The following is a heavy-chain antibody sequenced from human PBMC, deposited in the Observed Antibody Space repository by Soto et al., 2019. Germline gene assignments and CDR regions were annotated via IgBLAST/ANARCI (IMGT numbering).Heavy chain of an antibody. V-gene: IGHV1-69*08. Sequence: QVQLVQSGAEVKKPGSSVKVSCKASGGTFSTYTITWVRQAPGQGLEWMGRIIPIIGIINYAQKFQGRGTISADKFTGTAYMERTGLRSDDTAVYYCAGDPDSHYNDSHASAYPWGQGTLVTVSS. J-gene: IGHJ5*02. D-gene: IGHD4-4*01. CDR1: GGTFSTYT. CDR2: IIPIIGII. CDR3: AGDPDSHYNDSHASAYP.